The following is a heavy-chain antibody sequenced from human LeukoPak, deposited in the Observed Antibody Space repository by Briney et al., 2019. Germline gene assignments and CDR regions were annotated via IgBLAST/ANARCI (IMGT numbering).Heavy chain of an antibody. Sequence: GSLRLSCVASGFTFSSDAMGWVRPAPGKGREWVSAISNSGGRPFYTGSVRGRFTISRKNSKTTLYRRLNILRAEDRPVFSCAKAYNGYESKPDYWGQGTLVTVSS. V-gene: IGHV3-23*01. CDR3: AKAYNGYESKPDY. CDR1: GFTFSSDA. J-gene: IGHJ4*02. D-gene: IGHD5-12*01. CDR2: ISNSGGRP.